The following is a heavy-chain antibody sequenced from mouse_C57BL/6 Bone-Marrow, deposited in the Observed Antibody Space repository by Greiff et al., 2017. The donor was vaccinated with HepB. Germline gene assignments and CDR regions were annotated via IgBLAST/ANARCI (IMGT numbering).Heavy chain of an antibody. J-gene: IGHJ2*01. D-gene: IGHD3-2*02. V-gene: IGHV1-69*01. CDR3: ARGDDEANSDY. CDR1: GYTFTSYW. CDR2: IDPSDSYT. Sequence: QVQLKQPGAELVMPGASVKLSCKASGYTFTSYWMHWVKQRPGQGLEWIGEIDPSDSYTNYNQKFKGKSTLTVDKSSSTAYMQLSSLTSEDSAVYHCARGDDEANSDYWGQGTTLTVSS.